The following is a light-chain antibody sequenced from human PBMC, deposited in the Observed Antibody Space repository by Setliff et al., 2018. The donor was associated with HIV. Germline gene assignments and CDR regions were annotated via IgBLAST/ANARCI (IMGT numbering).Light chain of an antibody. J-gene: IGLJ1*01. V-gene: IGLV2-14*01. Sequence: QSVLTQPASVSGSPGQPITISCTGTSSDVGAYNYVSWYQQHPGKAPKLMIYEVNNRPSGVSNRFSGSKSGNTASLTISGLQAEDEADYYCSSYTTSSTRVFGTGTKVTVL. CDR3: SSYTTSSTRV. CDR1: SSDVGAYNY. CDR2: EVN.